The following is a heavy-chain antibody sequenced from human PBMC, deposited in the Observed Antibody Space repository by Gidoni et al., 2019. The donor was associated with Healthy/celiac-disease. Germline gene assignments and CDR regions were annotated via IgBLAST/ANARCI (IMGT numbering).Heavy chain of an antibody. Sequence: QVQLVQSGAEVKKPGASVKVSCKASGYTFPSYDLPRVRPAPGQGLEWMGIINPSGGSTSYAQKFQGRVTMTRDTSTSTVYMELSSLRSEDTAVYYCARDPIPTYYYDSSGPPIEDYWGQGTLVTVSS. D-gene: IGHD3-22*01. J-gene: IGHJ4*02. V-gene: IGHV1-46*01. CDR1: GYTFPSYD. CDR2: INPSGGST. CDR3: ARDPIPTYYYDSSGPPIEDY.